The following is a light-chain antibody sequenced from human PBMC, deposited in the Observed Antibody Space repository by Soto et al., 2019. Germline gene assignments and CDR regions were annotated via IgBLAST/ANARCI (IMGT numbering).Light chain of an antibody. CDR2: GAS. Sequence: EIVMTQSPATLSVSPGERATLSCRASQRVNSDLAWYPEKSGQAPRLLIYGASNRAPGIPGRFSGGGSGTDFTLTISSLEPEDFAVYYCQQRNYWLSFGGGTKVDIK. CDR1: QRVNSD. V-gene: IGKV3D-15*01. CDR3: QQRNYWLS. J-gene: IGKJ4*01.